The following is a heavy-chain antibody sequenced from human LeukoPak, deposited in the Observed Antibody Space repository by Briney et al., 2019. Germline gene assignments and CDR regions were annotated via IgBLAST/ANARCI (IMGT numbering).Heavy chain of an antibody. CDR2: IIPILGIA. CDR1: GGTFSSYA. D-gene: IGHD6-19*01. V-gene: IGHV1-69*04. J-gene: IGHJ5*02. CDR3: ARDTAVAPSSNWFDP. Sequence: SVKVSCKASGGTFSSYAISWVRQAPGQGLEWMGRIIPILGIANYAQKFQGRITISADKSTSTAYMEMNSLTSEDTAVYYCARDTAVAPSSNWFDPWGQGTLVTVSS.